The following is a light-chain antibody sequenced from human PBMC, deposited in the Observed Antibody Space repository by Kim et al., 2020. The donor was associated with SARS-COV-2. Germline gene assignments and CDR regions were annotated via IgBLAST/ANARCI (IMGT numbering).Light chain of an antibody. J-gene: IGKJ4*01. CDR2: LGS. V-gene: IGKV2-28*01. Sequence: PASISCRSSQSLLHSNGYNYLGWYLQKPGQAPQLLIYLGSNRASAVPDRFSGSGSGTDFTLKISRVEAEDVGVYYCMQALQTPLTFSGGTKVDIK. CDR1: QSLLHSNGYNY. CDR3: MQALQTPLT.